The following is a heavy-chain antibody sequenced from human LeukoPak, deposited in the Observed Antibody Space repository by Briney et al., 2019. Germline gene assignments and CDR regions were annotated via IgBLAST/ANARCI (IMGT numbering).Heavy chain of an antibody. CDR3: ATVVAYYDILTGSQYPNWFDP. D-gene: IGHD3-9*01. CDR1: GYTLTELS. CDR2: FDPEDGET. J-gene: IGHJ5*02. Sequence: ASVKVSCEVSGYTLTELSMHWVRQAPGKGLEWMGGFDPEDGETIYAQKFQGRVTMTEDTSTDTAYMELSSLRSEDTAVYYCATVVAYYDILTGSQYPNWFDPWGQGTLVTVSS. V-gene: IGHV1-24*01.